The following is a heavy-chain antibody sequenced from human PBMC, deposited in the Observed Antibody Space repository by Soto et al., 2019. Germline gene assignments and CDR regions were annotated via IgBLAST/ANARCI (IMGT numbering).Heavy chain of an antibody. J-gene: IGHJ6*02. Sequence: SETLSLTCAVYGGSFSGYYWSCIRQPPGKGLEWIGEINHSGSTNYNPSLKSRVTISVDTSKNQFSLKLSSVTAADTAVYYCARGRGGYSYGYYYGMDVWGQGTTVTVSS. CDR3: ARGRGGYSYGYYYGMDV. CDR2: INHSGST. D-gene: IGHD5-18*01. CDR1: GGSFSGYY. V-gene: IGHV4-34*01.